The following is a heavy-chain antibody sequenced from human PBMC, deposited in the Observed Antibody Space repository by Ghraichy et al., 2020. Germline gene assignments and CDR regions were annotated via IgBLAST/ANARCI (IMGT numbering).Heavy chain of an antibody. J-gene: IGHJ4*02. CDR2: IRSKTDGEAT. CDR1: GFAFGAYA. Sequence: GGSLRLSWTASGFAFGAYAMSWFRQAPGKGLEWVGFIRSKTDGEATEYAASVKGRFTISRDDSKSIAYLQMNSLKTDDTAVYYCVRDRPLDYWGQGTLVTVSS. CDR3: VRDRPLDY. V-gene: IGHV3-49*03.